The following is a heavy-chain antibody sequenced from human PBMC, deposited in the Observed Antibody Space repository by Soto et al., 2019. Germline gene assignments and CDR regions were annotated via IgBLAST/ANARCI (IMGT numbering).Heavy chain of an antibody. D-gene: IGHD6-13*01. J-gene: IGHJ4*02. V-gene: IGHV4-39*01. CDR2: INYSGTT. CDR1: GGSISRSTYY. CDR3: ARHSWDSSSWFDY. Sequence: QLQLQESGPGLVKPSETLSLTCTVSGGSISRSTYYWGWIRQPPGKGLEWIGSINYSGTTYYNPSLKSRVTISVDTSKNHFSLNLSSVTAADPAVYYWARHSWDSSSWFDYWGQGTLVTVPS.